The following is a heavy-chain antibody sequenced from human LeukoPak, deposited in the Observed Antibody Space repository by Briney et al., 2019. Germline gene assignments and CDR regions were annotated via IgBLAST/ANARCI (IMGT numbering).Heavy chain of an antibody. J-gene: IGHJ4*02. CDR2: ISYDGSNK. V-gene: IGHV3-30*18. Sequence: GGSLRLSCAASGFTFSSYGMHWVRQAPGKGLEWVAVISYDGSNKYYADSVKGRFTISRDNSKNTLYLQMNSLRAEDTVVCYCAKTRGSWNYWGQGTLVTVSS. D-gene: IGHD5-12*01. CDR3: AKTRGSWNY. CDR1: GFTFSSYG.